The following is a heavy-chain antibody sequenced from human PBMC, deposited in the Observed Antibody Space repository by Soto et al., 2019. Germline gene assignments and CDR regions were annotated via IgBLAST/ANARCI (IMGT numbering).Heavy chain of an antibody. D-gene: IGHD3-10*01. CDR2: INWNSGNV. Sequence: GGSLRLSCVASGFTFDDHAMHWVRQAPGKGLQWVSGINWNSGNVGYADSVRGRFTISRDNTKNSLYLQMNSLRDEDTALYYCAKDTIGDYYFMDVWGKGTLVTVSS. J-gene: IGHJ6*03. V-gene: IGHV3-9*01. CDR3: AKDTIGDYYFMDV. CDR1: GFTFDDHA.